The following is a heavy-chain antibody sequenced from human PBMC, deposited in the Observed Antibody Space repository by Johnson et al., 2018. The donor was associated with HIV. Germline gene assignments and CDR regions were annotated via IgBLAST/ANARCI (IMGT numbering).Heavy chain of an antibody. Sequence: QMQLVESGGGLVKPGGSLRLSCAASGFTFSDDYMSWIRQAPGKGLEWVSYISRSGSTITYADSVKGRFTISRDNTKNSLYLQMNSLKTEDTAVYYCTRLYSSGWYGSAFDIWGQGTMVTVSS. CDR2: ISRSGSTI. D-gene: IGHD6-19*01. CDR1: GFTFSDDY. J-gene: IGHJ3*02. CDR3: TRLYSSGWYGSAFDI. V-gene: IGHV3-11*01.